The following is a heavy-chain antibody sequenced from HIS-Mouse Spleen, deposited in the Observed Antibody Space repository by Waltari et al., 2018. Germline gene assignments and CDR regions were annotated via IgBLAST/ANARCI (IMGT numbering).Heavy chain of an antibody. CDR1: GFTFSSYA. CDR2: ISYDGSNK. Sequence: QVQLVESGGGVVQPGRSLRLSCAASGFTFSSYAMLWFRQAPGKGLEWVAVISYDGSNKYYADSVKGRFTISRDNSKNTLYLQMNSLRAEDTAVYYCARVFFGTSGGSDYWGQGTLVTVSS. J-gene: IGHJ4*02. D-gene: IGHD2-15*01. V-gene: IGHV3-30*04. CDR3: ARVFFGTSGGSDY.